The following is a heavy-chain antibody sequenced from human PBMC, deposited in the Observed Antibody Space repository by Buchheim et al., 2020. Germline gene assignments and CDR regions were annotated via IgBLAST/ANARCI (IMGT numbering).Heavy chain of an antibody. CDR1: GFTFSSYA. J-gene: IGHJ2*01. D-gene: IGHD6-6*01. Sequence: QVQLVESGGGVVQPGRSLRLSCAASGFTFSSYAIHWVRQAPGKGLEWVAAISYDGSNKYHADSVKGRFTISRDISKNTLYLQMNSLRVEDTAVYYCARDPDSTIAGRPWLWSWYFDLWGRGTL. V-gene: IGHV3-30-3*01. CDR2: ISYDGSNK. CDR3: ARDPDSTIAGRPWLWSWYFDL.